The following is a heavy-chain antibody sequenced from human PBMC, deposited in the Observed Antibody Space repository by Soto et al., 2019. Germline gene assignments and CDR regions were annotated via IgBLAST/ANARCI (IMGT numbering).Heavy chain of an antibody. CDR2: INPNSGGT. Sequence: ASVKVSCKASGYTFTGCYIHWVRQAPGQGLEWMGWINPNSGGTRFEQKFQDRVTMTRDTTFNTTYVELSRLTSDDTAVYYCARGGGQTYYYYPMDVRGQGTTVTAP. V-gene: IGHV1-2*02. J-gene: IGHJ6*02. D-gene: IGHD3-16*01. CDR3: ARGGGQTYYYYPMDV. CDR1: GYTFTGCY.